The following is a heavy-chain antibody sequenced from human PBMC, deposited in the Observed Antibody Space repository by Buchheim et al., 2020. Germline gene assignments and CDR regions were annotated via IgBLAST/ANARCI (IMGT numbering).Heavy chain of an antibody. Sequence: QVQLVQSGAEEKKPGASVKVSCKASAYQINVFAIHWVRQAPGQSFEWLGWINGGEGNTKYSQKFQGSVTITRDIYANTVYMEVNSLRLEDTAVYFCVRESAVAGDYWGQGTL. CDR1: AYQINVFA. CDR3: VRESAVAGDY. CDR2: INGGEGNT. V-gene: IGHV1-3*05. D-gene: IGHD6-19*01. J-gene: IGHJ4*02.